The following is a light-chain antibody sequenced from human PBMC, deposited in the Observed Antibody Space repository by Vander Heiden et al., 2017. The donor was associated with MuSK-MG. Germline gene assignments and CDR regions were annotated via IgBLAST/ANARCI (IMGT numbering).Light chain of an antibody. V-gene: IGKV3-20*01. CDR2: GAS. CDR1: QSVSSSY. CDR3: QEYGSSRLT. J-gene: IGKJ4*01. Sequence: EIVLTHSPGTLSLSPGERATISCRASQSVSSSYLAWYQQKAGQAPRLLIYGASSRATGIPDRFSGSGSGTDFTLTISRLEPEDFAVYYCQEYGSSRLTFGGGTKVEIK.